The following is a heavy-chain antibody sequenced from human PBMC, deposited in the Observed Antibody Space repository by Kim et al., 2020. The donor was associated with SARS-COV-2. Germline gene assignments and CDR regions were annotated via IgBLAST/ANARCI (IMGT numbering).Heavy chain of an antibody. CDR3: AKDKVYRIGWFDS. J-gene: IGHJ5*01. D-gene: IGHD1-26*01. CDR1: GFTFSDYD. V-gene: IGHV3-23*01. Sequence: GGSLRLSCAASGFTFSDYDMSWVRQAPGKGLEWVSSISGSAASTYYADSMKGRFIISRDNSKNTLYLQITGLRADDTALYYCAKDKVYRIGWFDSWGQGT. CDR2: ISGSAAST.